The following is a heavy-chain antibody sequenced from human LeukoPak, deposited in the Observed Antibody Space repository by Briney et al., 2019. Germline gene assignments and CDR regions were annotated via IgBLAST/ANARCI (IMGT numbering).Heavy chain of an antibody. CDR3: AKTGRPNNSGWYRWVDP. D-gene: IGHD6-19*01. Sequence: SATLSLTCNVSGDSISTYYWSWIRQPPGQGLEWIGCISNSGGTTYKPTHVTRVTISVDTSNNQFSLNLSSVAAADTAVYYCAKTGRPNNSGWYRWVDPWGQGTLVTVSS. CDR1: GDSISTYY. V-gene: IGHV4-4*09. CDR2: ISNSGGT. J-gene: IGHJ5*02.